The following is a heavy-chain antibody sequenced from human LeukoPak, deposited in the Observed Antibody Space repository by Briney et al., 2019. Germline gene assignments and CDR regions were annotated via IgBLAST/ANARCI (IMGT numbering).Heavy chain of an antibody. D-gene: IGHD3-16*01. V-gene: IGHV3-74*01. J-gene: IGHJ4*02. CDR2: INSDGSST. CDR3: AKEKLRMGVDY. Sequence: GGSLRLSCAASGFTFSSYWMHWVRQAPGKGLVWVSRINSDGSSTSYADSVKGRFTISRDNAKNTLYLQMNSLRAEDTAVYYCAKEKLRMGVDYWGQGTLVTVSS. CDR1: GFTFSSYW.